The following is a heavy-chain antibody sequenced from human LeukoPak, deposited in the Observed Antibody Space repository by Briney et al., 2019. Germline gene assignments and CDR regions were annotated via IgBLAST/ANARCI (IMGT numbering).Heavy chain of an antibody. CDR2: ISGSCGST. D-gene: IGHD2-2*01. CDR1: GFTFSSYA. CDR3: AKGVRVCSSTSCLPLKYYYYGMDV. V-gene: IGHV3-23*01. J-gene: IGHJ6*02. Sequence: PGGSLRLSCAASGFTFSSYAMSWVRQAPGKGLEWVSAISGSCGSTYYADSVKGRFTISRDNSKNTLYLQMNSLSAEDTAVYYCAKGVRVCSSTSCLPLKYYYYGMDVWGQGTTVTVSS.